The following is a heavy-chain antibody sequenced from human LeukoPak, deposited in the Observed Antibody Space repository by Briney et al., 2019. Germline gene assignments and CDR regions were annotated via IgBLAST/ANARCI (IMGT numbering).Heavy chain of an antibody. CDR1: GFIVSTNH. D-gene: IGHD3-10*01. J-gene: IGHJ5*02. Sequence: PGGSLRLSCAASGFIVSTNHMTWVRQAPGKGLEWVSVIYSGGSTYYADSVKGRFTISRDTSKNTVLLQMNSLRAEDTAVYYCVRAPGATWGQGTLVTVSS. V-gene: IGHV3-53*01. CDR3: VRAPGAT. CDR2: IYSGGST.